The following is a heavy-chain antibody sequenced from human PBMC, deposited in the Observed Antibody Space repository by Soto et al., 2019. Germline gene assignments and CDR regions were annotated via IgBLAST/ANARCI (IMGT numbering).Heavy chain of an antibody. D-gene: IGHD3-22*01. V-gene: IGHV3-74*01. CDR1: GFTFSSYW. CDR2: INFYGSTT. CDR3: ARGAGSAYYVDS. J-gene: IGHJ4*02. Sequence: EVQLVESGGGLVQPGGSLRLSCAASGFTFSSYWMHWVRQAPGKGLVWVSRINFYGSTTNYADFVKGQFTISRDNDKNTVYLQMNSLRAEDTAVYYCARGAGSAYYVDSWGQGTLVTVSS.